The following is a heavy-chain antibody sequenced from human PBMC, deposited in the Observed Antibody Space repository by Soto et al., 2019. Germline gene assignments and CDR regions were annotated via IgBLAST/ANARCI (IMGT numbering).Heavy chain of an antibody. CDR3: ARLSVADWFDP. J-gene: IGHJ5*02. Sequence: QVQLQESGPRLVKPSETLSLTCTVSGGSISGHYWSWIRQPPGKGLEWIGYRYDSGSAKYNPSLKSRVTISVDTSKNQFSLRLSSVTAADTAVYYCARLSVADWFDPWGQGIQVTVSS. CDR1: GGSISGHY. V-gene: IGHV4-59*11. CDR2: RYDSGSA. D-gene: IGHD2-15*01.